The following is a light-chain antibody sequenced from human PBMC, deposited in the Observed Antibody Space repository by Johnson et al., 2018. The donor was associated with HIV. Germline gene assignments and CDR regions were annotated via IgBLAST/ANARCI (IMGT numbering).Light chain of an antibody. Sequence: QSVLTQPPSVSAAPGQKVTISCSGSSSNIGNNYVSWYQQLPGTAPKLLIYENNKRPSGIPDRFSGSKSGTSATLGITGLQTGDEADYYCGTWDSSLSAGIYVFGTGTKVTGL. CDR1: SSNIGNNY. V-gene: IGLV1-51*02. J-gene: IGLJ1*01. CDR2: ENN. CDR3: GTWDSSLSAGIYV.